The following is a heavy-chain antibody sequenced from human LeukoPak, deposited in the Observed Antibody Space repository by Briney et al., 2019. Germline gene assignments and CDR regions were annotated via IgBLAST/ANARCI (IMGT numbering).Heavy chain of an antibody. CDR1: GGSISRGGYY. D-gene: IGHD2-15*01. J-gene: IGHJ3*02. CDR3: ARVYRDIVVVVAADDAFDI. V-gene: IGHV4-31*03. Sequence: SQTLSLACTVSGGSISRGGYYLSWIRHHPGKGLEWIGYIYYSGSTYYNPSLKSRVTLSVDTSKNQFSLKLSSVTAADTAVYYCARVYRDIVVVVAADDAFDIWGQGTMVTVSS. CDR2: IYYSGST.